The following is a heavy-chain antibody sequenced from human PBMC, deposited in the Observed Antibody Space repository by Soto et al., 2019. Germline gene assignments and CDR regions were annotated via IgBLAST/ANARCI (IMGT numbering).Heavy chain of an antibody. D-gene: IGHD3-10*01. J-gene: IGHJ4*02. Sequence: SETLSLTCTVSGGSISSAGYNWSWIRQHPGKGLEWIGYIYYSGSTYYNPSLKSRVTISVDTSKNQFSLKLSSVTAADTAVYYCVIYGSGTYYPTTFDLWGQRTLVT. CDR3: VIYGSGTYYPTTFDL. CDR1: GGSISSAGYN. V-gene: IGHV4-31*03. CDR2: IYYSGST.